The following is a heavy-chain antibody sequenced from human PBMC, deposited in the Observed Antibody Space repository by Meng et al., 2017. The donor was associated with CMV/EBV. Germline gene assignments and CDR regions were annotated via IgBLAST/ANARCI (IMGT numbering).Heavy chain of an antibody. Sequence: GESLKISCAGSGFTFDEYAMHWVRQAPGKGLEWVSLISWDGGSTYYADSVKGRFTISRDNSKNSLYLQMNSLRAEDTALYYCANGRSQNYYDSSGYSKPPHDTFDIWGQGTMVTVSS. J-gene: IGHJ3*02. D-gene: IGHD3-22*01. CDR2: ISWDGGST. CDR1: GFTFDEYA. V-gene: IGHV3-43D*03. CDR3: ANGRSQNYYDSSGYSKPPHDTFDI.